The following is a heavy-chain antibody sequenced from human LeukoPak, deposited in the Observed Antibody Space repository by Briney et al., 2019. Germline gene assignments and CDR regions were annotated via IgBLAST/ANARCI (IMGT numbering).Heavy chain of an antibody. CDR1: GFIVSDND. V-gene: IGHV3-66*04. CDR3: AKRSVPGRPGY. CDR2: IYADGST. D-gene: IGHD3-3*01. Sequence: SGGSLRLSCAASGFIVSDNDIKWVRQAPGKGLEWVSLIYADGSTHYTDSVKGRFSISRDNSQNTVYLQMNSLRGVDTAVYFCAKRSVPGRPGYWGQGTLVTVSS. J-gene: IGHJ4*02.